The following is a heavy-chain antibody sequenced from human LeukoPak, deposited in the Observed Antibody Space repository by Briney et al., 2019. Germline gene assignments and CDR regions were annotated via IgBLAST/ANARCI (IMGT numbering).Heavy chain of an antibody. Sequence: GGSLKISCKGSGYSFTGSWIAWVRQMPGKGLEWMGIIYPGDSDTRYSPSFQGQVTISADKSISTAYLQWSSLKASDTAMYYCARLGYCRDYTCAAFDYWGQGTLVTVSS. V-gene: IGHV5-51*01. CDR2: IYPGDSDT. CDR1: GYSFTGSW. D-gene: IGHD2-15*01. J-gene: IGHJ4*02. CDR3: ARLGYCRDYTCAAFDY.